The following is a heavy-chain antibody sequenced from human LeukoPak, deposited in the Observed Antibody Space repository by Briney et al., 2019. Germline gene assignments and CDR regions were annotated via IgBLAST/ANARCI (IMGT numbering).Heavy chain of an antibody. Sequence: PGGSLRLSCAASGFTFSGSAMHWVRQASGKGLEWVGRIRSKANSYATAYAASVKGRFTISRDNSKNTLYLRMNSLRAEDTAVYYCARVPGGNWGDFDYWGQGTLVTVSS. CDR2: IRSKANSYAT. CDR1: GFTFSGSA. J-gene: IGHJ4*02. V-gene: IGHV3-73*01. CDR3: ARVPGGNWGDFDY. D-gene: IGHD4-23*01.